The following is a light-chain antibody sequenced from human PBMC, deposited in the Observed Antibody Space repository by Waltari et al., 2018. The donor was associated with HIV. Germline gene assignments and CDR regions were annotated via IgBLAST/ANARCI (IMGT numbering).Light chain of an antibody. Sequence: QSALTQPPSASGSLGQSVTISCTGSSSDIGAYDSVSWFQQHPSSAPKLLLYEVTRRPSAAPDRFSGSRSGSTAFLTVAGLQPDDEATYFWSSYGDSRRGLFGGGTNVTVL. CDR1: SSDIGAYDS. V-gene: IGLV2-8*01. J-gene: IGLJ3*02. CDR3: SSYGDSRRGL. CDR2: EVT.